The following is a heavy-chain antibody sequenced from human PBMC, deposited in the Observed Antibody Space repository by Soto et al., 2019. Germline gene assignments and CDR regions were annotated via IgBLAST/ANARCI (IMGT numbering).Heavy chain of an antibody. J-gene: IGHJ4*02. CDR1: GGTFSSYT. V-gene: IGHV1-69*02. CDR2: IIPILGIA. Sequence: QVQLVQSGAEVKKPGSSVKVSCKASGGTFSSYTISWVRQDPGQGLEWMGRIIPILGIANYAQKFQGRVTITADKSTSTDYMELSSLITEDTSGDYCAKTFCGVITQLDYWGQGTLVTVSS. D-gene: IGHD3-3*01. CDR3: AKTFCGVITQLDY.